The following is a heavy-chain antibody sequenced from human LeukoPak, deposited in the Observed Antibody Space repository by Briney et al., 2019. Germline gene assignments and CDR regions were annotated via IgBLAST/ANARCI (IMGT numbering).Heavy chain of an antibody. J-gene: IGHJ5*02. CDR3: IRGVIGRDWLDP. D-gene: IGHD3-10*01. CDR1: SGSISSRGFY. Sequence: SETLSLTCTVSSGSISSRGFYWGWVRQPPGKGLEWIGSIDYSRTTYYNPSLKSRVTTSADTSKQQFPLRLSSVASADTAVYYCIRGVIGRDWLDPWGQGLLVTVSS. CDR2: IDYSRTT. V-gene: IGHV4-39*01.